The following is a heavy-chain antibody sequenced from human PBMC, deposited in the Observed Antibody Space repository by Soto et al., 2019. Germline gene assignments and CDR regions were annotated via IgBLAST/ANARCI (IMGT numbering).Heavy chain of an antibody. CDR1: GFTFTSSA. CDR2: IVVGSGNT. Sequence: SVKVSCKASGFTFTSSAMHWVRQARGQRLEWIGWIVVGSGNTNYAQKFQERVTITRDMSTSTAYMELSSLRSEDTAVYYCAAVVANGTTLDYWGQGTLVTVSS. D-gene: IGHD1-7*01. V-gene: IGHV1-58*02. CDR3: AAVVANGTTLDY. J-gene: IGHJ4*02.